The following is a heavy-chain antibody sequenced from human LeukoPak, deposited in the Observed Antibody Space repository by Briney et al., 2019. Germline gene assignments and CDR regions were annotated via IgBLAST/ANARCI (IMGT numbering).Heavy chain of an antibody. V-gene: IGHV4-34*01. CDR3: ARGGYSYGYKGNIDY. Sequence: SDTLSLTCAVYGGSFSGYYWSWIRQPPGKGLEWMGEINHSGSTNYNPSLKSRVTISVDTSKNQFSLKLSSATAADTAVYYCARGGYSYGYKGNIDYWGQGTLVTVSS. CDR1: GGSFSGYY. D-gene: IGHD5-18*01. J-gene: IGHJ4*02. CDR2: INHSGST.